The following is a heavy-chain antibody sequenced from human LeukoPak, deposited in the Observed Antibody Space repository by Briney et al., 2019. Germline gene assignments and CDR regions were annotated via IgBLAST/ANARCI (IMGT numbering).Heavy chain of an antibody. Sequence: GGSLRLSCAASGFTFDDYAMHWVRQAPGKGLEWVSGISWNSGSIGYADSVKGRFPISRDNAKNSLYLQMNSLRAEDTALYYCAKAFGYYDSSGYYRNYWYFDLWGRGTLVTVSS. J-gene: IGHJ2*01. CDR3: AKAFGYYDSSGYYRNYWYFDL. D-gene: IGHD3-22*01. CDR2: ISWNSGSI. V-gene: IGHV3-9*01. CDR1: GFTFDDYA.